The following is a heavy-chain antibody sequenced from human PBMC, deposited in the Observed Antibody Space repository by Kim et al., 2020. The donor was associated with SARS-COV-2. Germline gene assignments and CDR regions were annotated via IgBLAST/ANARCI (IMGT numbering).Heavy chain of an antibody. V-gene: IGHV3-43*02. D-gene: IGHD1-20*01. J-gene: IGHJ4*02. CDR3: ANMPPITAQFDY. CDR2: ISGDGGST. CDR1: GFTFDDYA. Sequence: GGSLRLSCAASGFTFDDYAMHWVRQAPGKGLEWVSLISGDGGSTYYADSVKGRFTISRDNSKNSLYLQMNSLRTEDTALYYCANMPPITAQFDYWGQGTLVTVSS.